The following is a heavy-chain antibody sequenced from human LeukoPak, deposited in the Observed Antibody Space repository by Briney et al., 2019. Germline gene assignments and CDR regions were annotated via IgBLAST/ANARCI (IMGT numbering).Heavy chain of an antibody. Sequence: PGGSLRLSCAASGFTVSNKYISWVRQAPGKGLEWVSVIYSGGTTYYADSVKGRFTISRDNSKNTLYLQMNSLRAEDTAVYYCARLERRDDYWGQGTLVTVSS. V-gene: IGHV3-53*01. CDR2: IYSGGTT. CDR3: ARLERRDDY. D-gene: IGHD3-10*01. J-gene: IGHJ4*02. CDR1: GFTVSNKY.